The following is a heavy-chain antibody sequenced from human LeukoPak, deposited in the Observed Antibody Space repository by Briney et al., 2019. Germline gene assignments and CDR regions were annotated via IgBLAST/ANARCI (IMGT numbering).Heavy chain of an antibody. CDR1: GFTFSSYG. CDR2: ISYDGSNK. V-gene: IGHV3-30*18. CDR3: AKEDYDSSGYYYYRFDS. D-gene: IGHD3-22*01. J-gene: IGHJ4*02. Sequence: GRSLRLSCAASGFTFSSYGMHWVRQAPGKGLEWVAVISYDGSNKYYADSVKGRFTISRDNSKNTLYLQMNSLRAEDTAVYYCAKEDYDSSGYYYYRFDSWGQGTLVTVSS.